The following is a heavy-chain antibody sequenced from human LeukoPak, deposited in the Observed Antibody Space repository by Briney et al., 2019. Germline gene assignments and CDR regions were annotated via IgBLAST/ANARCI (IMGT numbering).Heavy chain of an antibody. CDR3: ARDVYPTRTHTYWFDP. D-gene: IGHD1-14*01. CDR1: GYTFTGYY. Sequence: GASVKVSCKASGYTFTGYYMHWVRQAPGQGLEWMGWINPNSGGTNYAQKFQGRVTMTRDTSISTAYMELSRLRSDDTAVYYCARDVYPTRTHTYWFDPWGQGTLVTVSS. J-gene: IGHJ5*02. CDR2: INPNSGGT. V-gene: IGHV1-2*02.